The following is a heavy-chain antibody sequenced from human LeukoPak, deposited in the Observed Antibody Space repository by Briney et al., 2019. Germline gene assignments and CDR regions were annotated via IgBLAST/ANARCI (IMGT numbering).Heavy chain of an antibody. V-gene: IGHV4-34*01. CDR2: INHSGST. D-gene: IGHD3-10*01. CDR1: GGSFSGYY. Sequence: SETLSLTCAVYGGSFSGYYWSWIRQPPGKGLEWIGEINHSGSTNYNPSPKSRVTISVDTSKNQFSLKLSSVTAADTAVYYCARGGSVRGVIRPPIYYYYMDVWGKGTTVTVSS. J-gene: IGHJ6*03. CDR3: ARGGSVRGVIRPPIYYYYMDV.